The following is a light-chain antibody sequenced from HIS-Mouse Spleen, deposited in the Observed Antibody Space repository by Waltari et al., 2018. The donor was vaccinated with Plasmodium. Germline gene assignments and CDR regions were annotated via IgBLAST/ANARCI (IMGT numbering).Light chain of an antibody. CDR3: CSYAGSSTYV. Sequence: QSALTQPASVSGSPGQSITISCTGTSRDVGSYKLVSWYQQHPGKAPKLMIYEGSKRPSGVSNRFSGSKSGNTASLTISGLQAEDEADYYCCSYAGSSTYVFGTGTKVTVL. J-gene: IGLJ1*01. CDR1: SRDVGSYKL. CDR2: EGS. V-gene: IGLV2-23*01.